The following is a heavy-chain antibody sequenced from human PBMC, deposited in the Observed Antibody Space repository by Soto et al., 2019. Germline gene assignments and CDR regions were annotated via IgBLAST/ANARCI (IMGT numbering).Heavy chain of an antibody. Sequence: SETLSLTCTVSGGSISSYYWSWIRQPPGKGLEWIGYIYYSGSTNYNPSLKSRVTISVDTSKNQFSLKLSSVTAADTAVYYCARVFEGANDDFWSGYPGLGMDVWGQGTTVTVSS. CDR2: IYYSGST. CDR3: ARVFEGANDDFWSGYPGLGMDV. D-gene: IGHD3-3*01. J-gene: IGHJ6*02. V-gene: IGHV4-59*01. CDR1: GGSISSYY.